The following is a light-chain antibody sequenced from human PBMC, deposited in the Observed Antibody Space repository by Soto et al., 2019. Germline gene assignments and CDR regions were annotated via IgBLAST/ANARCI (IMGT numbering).Light chain of an antibody. CDR3: LPAYHYPRT. CDR2: GAS. Sequence: AIQMTQCPASLSASVGDRVTITCRASQGIRDELGWYQQKPGKAPKLLIYGASRLESGVPSRFSGSGSGTEFSLTIYSLRPEDSATYVCLPAYHYPRTVGQGTKLQIK. CDR1: QGIRDE. V-gene: IGKV1-6*01. J-gene: IGKJ2*01.